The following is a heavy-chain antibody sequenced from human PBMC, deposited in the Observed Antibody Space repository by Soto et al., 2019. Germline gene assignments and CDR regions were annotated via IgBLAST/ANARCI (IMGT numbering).Heavy chain of an antibody. CDR1: GFAFGRYA. V-gene: IGHV3-23*01. J-gene: IGHJ5*02. D-gene: IGHD6-19*01. CDR3: ARDQISGWYDN. Sequence: EVQLLESGGGLVKPGGSLRLSCAASGFAFGRYALSWVRQAPGKGLEWVSAMGGSVDSKSYADSVKGRFTISRDDPKNKLFLEMNSLRTEDTAIYFCARDQISGWYDNWGQGTLVTVSS. CDR2: MGGSVDSK.